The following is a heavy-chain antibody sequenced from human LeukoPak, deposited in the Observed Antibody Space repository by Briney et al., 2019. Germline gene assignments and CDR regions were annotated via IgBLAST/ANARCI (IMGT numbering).Heavy chain of an antibody. CDR1: GYTFTGYY. J-gene: IGHJ2*01. V-gene: IGHV1-2*02. CDR2: IEPSRYGT. D-gene: IGHD3-10*01. CDR3: ARGVGSGWYFDR. Sequence: ASLKVSCKASGYTFTGYYIHWVRQAPAQGLEWMGWIEPSRYGTNYAKNFQGRVTMTRDTSITTAYTELSGLNSDDTAVYYCARGVGSGWYFDRWGGGTLVTV.